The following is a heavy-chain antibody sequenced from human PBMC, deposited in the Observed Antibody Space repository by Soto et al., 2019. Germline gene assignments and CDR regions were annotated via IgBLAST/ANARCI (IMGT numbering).Heavy chain of an antibody. CDR2: IIPIFGTA. J-gene: IGHJ4*02. Sequence: GASVKVSCKASGGTFSSYAISWVRQAPGQGLEWMGGIIPIFGTANYAQKFQGRVTITADESTSTAYMEPSSLRSEDTAVYYCARASIVGATDPHFDYWGQGTLVTVSS. CDR1: GGTFSSYA. CDR3: ARASIVGATDPHFDY. V-gene: IGHV1-69*13. D-gene: IGHD1-26*01.